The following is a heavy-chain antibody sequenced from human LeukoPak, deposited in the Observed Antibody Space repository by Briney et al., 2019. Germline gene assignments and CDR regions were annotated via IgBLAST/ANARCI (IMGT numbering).Heavy chain of an antibody. D-gene: IGHD6-19*01. CDR3: ARGPNSVAGYFDY. V-gene: IGHV4-59*01. CDR1: GGSISSYY. J-gene: IGHJ4*02. Sequence: SETLSLTCTVSGGSISSYYWSWIRQPTGKGLEWIGYIYYSGSTNYNPSLKSRVTISVDTSKNQFSLKLSSVTAADTAVYYCARGPNSVAGYFDYWGQGTPVTVSS. CDR2: IYYSGST.